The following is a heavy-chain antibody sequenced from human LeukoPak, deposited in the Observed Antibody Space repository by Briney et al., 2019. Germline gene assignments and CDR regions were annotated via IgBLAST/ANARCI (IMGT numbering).Heavy chain of an antibody. J-gene: IGHJ4*02. D-gene: IGHD1-26*01. Sequence: GESLKISCKGSGYSFTSYWIGWVRQMPGKGLEWMGIIYPGDSDTRYSPSFQGQVTISADKSISTAYLQWSSLKASDTAMYYCARHGEWELLETPVFDYWGQGTLVTVSS. V-gene: IGHV5-51*01. CDR1: GYSFTSYW. CDR3: ARHGEWELLETPVFDY. CDR2: IYPGDSDT.